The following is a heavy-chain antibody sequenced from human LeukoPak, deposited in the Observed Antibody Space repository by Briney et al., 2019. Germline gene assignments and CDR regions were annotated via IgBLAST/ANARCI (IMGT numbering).Heavy chain of an antibody. CDR1: GYIFTSYW. D-gene: IGHD7-27*01. Sequence: KPGESLKISCKGSGYIFTSYWIGWVRQMPGKGLECMGIIYPGDSEIRYSPSFRGQVTISADKSISTAYLQWSSLKASDTAMYYCAGQRSWGAPDGFNGWGQGTMVTVYS. V-gene: IGHV5-51*01. CDR2: IYPGDSEI. J-gene: IGHJ3*01. CDR3: AGQRSWGAPDGFNG.